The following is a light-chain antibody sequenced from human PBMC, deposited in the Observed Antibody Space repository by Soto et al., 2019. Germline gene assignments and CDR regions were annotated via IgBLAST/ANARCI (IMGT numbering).Light chain of an antibody. CDR2: KAS. Sequence: DIPMTQSPSTLYASVGDRVTITCRASQSISSWLAWYQQKPGKAPNLLIYKASSLESGVPSRFSGSGSGTEFTLTISSLQPDDFATYYCQQYNSYSWTFGQGTKVEIK. J-gene: IGKJ1*01. CDR1: QSISSW. CDR3: QQYNSYSWT. V-gene: IGKV1-5*03.